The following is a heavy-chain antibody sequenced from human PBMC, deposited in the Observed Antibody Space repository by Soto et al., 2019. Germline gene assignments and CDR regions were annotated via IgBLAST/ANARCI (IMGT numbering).Heavy chain of an antibody. CDR1: GGTFSSYA. CDR3: ERVAYGVVVRRPGEFDA. D-gene: IGHD2-2*01. Sequence: QVQLVQSGAEVKNPVTSVKISCQASGGTFSSYAISWVLQAAGQGLELMGGIIRRFVTANYAQKLQCSVTITADKSTSTAYRKLSTLRTVDTAVYHCERVAYGVVVRRPGEFDARGQGTLVSVSS. V-gene: IGHV1-69*06. CDR2: IIRRFVTA. J-gene: IGHJ5*02.